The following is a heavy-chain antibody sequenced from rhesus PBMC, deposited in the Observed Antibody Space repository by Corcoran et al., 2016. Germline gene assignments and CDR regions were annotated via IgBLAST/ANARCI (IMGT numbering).Heavy chain of an antibody. CDR1: GGSISDDYY. D-gene: IGHD6-25*01. CDR3: AAPGRYSVIFDY. Sequence: QVQLQESGPGLVKPSETLSLTCAGSGGSISDDYYWSWIRQPPGKGLEWIGYIYGSGGGTNYNPSLKNRVTISIDTSKNQFSLKLSSVTAADTAVYYCAAPGRYSVIFDYWGQGVLVTVSS. V-gene: IGHV4-106*01. CDR2: IYGSGGGT. J-gene: IGHJ4*01.